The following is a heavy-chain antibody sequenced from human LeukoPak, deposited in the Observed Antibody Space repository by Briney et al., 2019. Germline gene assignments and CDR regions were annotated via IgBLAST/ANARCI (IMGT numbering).Heavy chain of an antibody. V-gene: IGHV4-4*07. CDR2: IYTSGST. Sequence: PSETLSLTCTVSGGSISSYYWSWIRQPAGKGLEWIGRIYTSGSTNYNPSLKSRVTMSVDTSKNQFSLKLSSVTAADTAVYYCAREMDYYDSSGYYYYFDYWGQGTLVTVSS. CDR1: GGSISSYY. CDR3: AREMDYYDSSGYYYYFDY. J-gene: IGHJ4*02. D-gene: IGHD3-22*01.